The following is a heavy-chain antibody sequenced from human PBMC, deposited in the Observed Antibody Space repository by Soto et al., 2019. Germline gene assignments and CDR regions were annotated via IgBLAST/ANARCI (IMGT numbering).Heavy chain of an antibody. J-gene: IGHJ3*02. CDR1: GYTFDNYA. CDR2: IHAGNGYT. Sequence: QVQLVQSGAQVKKPGASVKVSCKASGYTFDNYALHWVRQAPGRRLEGMGWIHAGNGYTKYSQSFQGRVTITRETSASSGPMDLSSLRSEDTALYYCARVQYTGYYFKLAFDIWCQGTMVTVSS. D-gene: IGHD5-12*01. V-gene: IGHV1-3*01. CDR3: ARVQYTGYYFKLAFDI.